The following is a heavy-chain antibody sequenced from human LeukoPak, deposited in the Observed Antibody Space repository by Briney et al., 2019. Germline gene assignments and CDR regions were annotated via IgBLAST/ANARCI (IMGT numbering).Heavy chain of an antibody. CDR1: AAPITSYY. D-gene: IGHD1-26*01. CDR2: IYYSGST. J-gene: IGHJ3*02. CDR3: ARGGSIVGATPHDAFDI. Sequence: SETLSLTCTVSAAPITSYYWSWIRQPPGKGLEWIGYIYYSGSTNYNPSLKSRVAISVDTSKNQVSLRLSSVTAADTAAYYCARGGSIVGATPHDAFDIWGQGTVVTVS. V-gene: IGHV4-59*01.